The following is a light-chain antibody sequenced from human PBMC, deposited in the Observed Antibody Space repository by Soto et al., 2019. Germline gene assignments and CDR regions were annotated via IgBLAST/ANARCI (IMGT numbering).Light chain of an antibody. CDR1: TTDIRRYNY. CDR2: EVS. Sequence: QSALTQPASVSGSPGQSITISCTGTTTDIRRYNYVSWYQHHPDKAPKLILYEVSNRPSGVSDRFSGSKSGTTASLTISGLQPEDGASYYCSSYTSSGTLVFGGGTKLPVL. V-gene: IGLV2-14*01. CDR3: SSYTSSGTLV. J-gene: IGLJ2*01.